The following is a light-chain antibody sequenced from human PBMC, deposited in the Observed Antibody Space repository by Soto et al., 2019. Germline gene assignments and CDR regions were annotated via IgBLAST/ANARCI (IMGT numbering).Light chain of an antibody. J-gene: IGLJ1*01. V-gene: IGLV2-14*01. CDR3: ISYTSTSTPYV. CDR2: EVN. CDR1: SSDVGGYNY. Sequence: QSVLTQPASVSGSPGQSITISCTGTSSDVGGYNYVSWYQQHPGKAPKLMIYEVNNRPSGVSSRFSGSKSGNTASLTISGLQAEDESHYYCISYTSTSTPYVFGTGTKLTVL.